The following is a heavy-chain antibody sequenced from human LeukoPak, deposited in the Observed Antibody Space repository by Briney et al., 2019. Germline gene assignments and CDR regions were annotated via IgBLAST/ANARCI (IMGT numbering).Heavy chain of an antibody. J-gene: IGHJ4*02. CDR3: ARGQDIVVVVAAFDY. CDR2: INHSGST. D-gene: IGHD2-15*01. Sequence: SETLSLTCAVYGGSFSGYYWSWIRQSPGKGLEWIGEINHSGSTNYNPSLKSRVTISVDTSKNQFSLKLSSVTAADTAVYYCARGQDIVVVVAAFDYWGQGTLVTVSS. V-gene: IGHV4-34*01. CDR1: GGSFSGYY.